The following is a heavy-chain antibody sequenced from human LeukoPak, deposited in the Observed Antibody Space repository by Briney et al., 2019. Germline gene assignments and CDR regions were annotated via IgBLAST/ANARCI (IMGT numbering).Heavy chain of an antibody. Sequence: SETLSLTCTVSGGSVSSGGHYWTWIRQYPGKGLEWIGYIYYSGTTHYNPSLKSRVTISVDTSKNQFSLNLSSVTAADTAVYYCARTVVIAATYWFDPWGQGSLVTVSS. CDR1: GGSVSSGGHY. V-gene: IGHV4-31*03. CDR2: IYYSGTT. D-gene: IGHD2-15*01. J-gene: IGHJ5*02. CDR3: ARTVVIAATYWFDP.